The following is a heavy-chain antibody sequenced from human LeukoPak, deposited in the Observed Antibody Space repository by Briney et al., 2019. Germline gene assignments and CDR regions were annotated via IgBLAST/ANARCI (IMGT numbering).Heavy chain of an antibody. V-gene: IGHV3-21*01. CDR3: ARGTTVVRKFDY. J-gene: IGHJ4*02. D-gene: IGHD4-23*01. Sequence: PGGSLRLSCAASGFTFSSYSMNWVRQAPGKGLEWVSSISSSSSYIYYADSVKGRFTISRDNAKNSLYLQMNSLRAEDTAVYYCARGTTVVRKFDYWGQGTLVTVSS. CDR2: ISSSSSYI. CDR1: GFTFSSYS.